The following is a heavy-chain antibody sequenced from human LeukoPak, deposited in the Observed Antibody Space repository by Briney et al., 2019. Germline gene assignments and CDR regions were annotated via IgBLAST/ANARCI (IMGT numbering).Heavy chain of an antibody. Sequence: ASVKVSCKASGYTFTSYGISWVRQAPGQGLEWMGWISAYNGNTNYPQKLQGRVTMTTDTSTSTAYMELRSLRSDDTAVYYCANLDSGYGLDYWGQGTLVTVSS. CDR3: ANLDSGYGLDY. V-gene: IGHV1-18*01. D-gene: IGHD5-12*01. J-gene: IGHJ4*02. CDR1: GYTFTSYG. CDR2: ISAYNGNT.